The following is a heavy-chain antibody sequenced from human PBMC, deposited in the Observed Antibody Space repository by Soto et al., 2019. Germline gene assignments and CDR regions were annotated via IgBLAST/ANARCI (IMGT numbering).Heavy chain of an antibody. V-gene: IGHV3-66*01. D-gene: IGHD4-17*01. CDR1: GFTVSSNY. CDR2: IYSGGST. CDR3: ARDGSGYGDYFPIDY. J-gene: IGHJ4*02. Sequence: GGSLRLSCAASGFTVSSNYMSWVRQAPGNGLEWVSVIYSGGSTYYADSVKGRFTISRDNSKNTLYLQMNSLRAEDTAVYYCARDGSGYGDYFPIDYWGQGTLVTVSS.